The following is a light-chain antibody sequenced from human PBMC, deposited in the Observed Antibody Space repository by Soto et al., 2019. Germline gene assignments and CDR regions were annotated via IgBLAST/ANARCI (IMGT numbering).Light chain of an antibody. CDR3: QQYNNWPRT. J-gene: IGKJ1*01. CDR2: ETS. CDR1: QSVSSSY. Sequence: EIVLPQSPGTLSLSPGERATLSCRASQSVSSSYLAWSQQRTGQAPRLLIYETSNRATGIPARFSGSGSGTEFTLTISSLQSEDFAVYYCQQYNNWPRTFGQGTMVDIK. V-gene: IGKV3D-15*01.